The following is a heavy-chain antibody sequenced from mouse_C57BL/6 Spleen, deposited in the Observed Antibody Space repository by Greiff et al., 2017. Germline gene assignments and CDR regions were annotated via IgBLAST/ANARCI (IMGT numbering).Heavy chain of an antibody. CDR1: GFSLTSYG. V-gene: IGHV2-2*01. J-gene: IGHJ3*01. D-gene: IGHD1-1*01. Sequence: VQGVESGPGLVQPSQSLSITCTVSGFSLTSYGVHWVRQSPGKGLEWLGVIWSGGSTDYNAAFISRLSISKDNSKSQVFFKMNSLQADDTAIYYCATHYGSSYWFAYWGQGTLVTVSA. CDR3: ATHYGSSYWFAY. CDR2: IWSGGST.